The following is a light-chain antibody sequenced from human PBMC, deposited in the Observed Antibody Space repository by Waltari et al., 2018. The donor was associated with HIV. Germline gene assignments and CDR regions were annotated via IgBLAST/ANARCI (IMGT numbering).Light chain of an antibody. CDR3: MQTLQSPFT. J-gene: IGKJ4*01. Sequence: DIVMTQSPLSLPVTPGEPASIPCRSSQSLLHSNGYNYLHWYLQRPGQSPQLLIHLGSNRASGVPDRFSGSGSGTDFTLKISRVEAEDVGVYYCMQTLQSPFTFGGGTKVEIK. CDR2: LGS. V-gene: IGKV2-28*01. CDR1: QSLLHSNGYNY.